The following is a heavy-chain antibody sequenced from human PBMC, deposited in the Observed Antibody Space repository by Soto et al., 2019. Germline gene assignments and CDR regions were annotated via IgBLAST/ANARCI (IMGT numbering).Heavy chain of an antibody. CDR2: INPNSGGT. J-gene: IGHJ6*02. Sequence: ASVKVSCKASGYTFTGYYMHWVRQAPGQGLEWMGWINPNSGGTNYAQKFQGRVTMTRDTSISTAYMELSRLRSDDTAVYYCAREGLHDYYYYGMDVWGQGTTVTVSS. D-gene: IGHD5-12*01. CDR1: GYTFTGYY. CDR3: AREGLHDYYYYGMDV. V-gene: IGHV1-2*02.